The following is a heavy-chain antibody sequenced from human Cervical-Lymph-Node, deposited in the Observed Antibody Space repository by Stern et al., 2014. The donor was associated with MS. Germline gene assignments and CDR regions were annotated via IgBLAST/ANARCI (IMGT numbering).Heavy chain of an antibody. CDR2: KSYDGSNK. V-gene: IGHV3-30*18. CDR1: GFTFSSYG. Sequence: VQLVESGGGVVQPGRSLRLSCAASGFTFSSYGMHWVRQAPGKGLEWSAVKSYDGSNKYYADSVKGRFTISRDNSKNTLYLQMNSLRAEDTAVYYCAKPVRAARTDESPDYWGQGTLVTVSS. CDR3: AKPVRAARTDESPDY. J-gene: IGHJ4*02. D-gene: IGHD6-6*01.